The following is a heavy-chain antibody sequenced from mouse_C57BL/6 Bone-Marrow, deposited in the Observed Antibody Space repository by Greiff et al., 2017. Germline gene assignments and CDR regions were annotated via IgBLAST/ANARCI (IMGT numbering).Heavy chain of an antibody. Sequence: VQLQQSGAELVRPGTSVKVSCKASGYAFTNYLIEWVKQRPGQGLEWIGVINPGSGGTNYNEKFKGKATLTADKSSSTAYMQLSSLTSEDSAVYFCARWDYCAMDYWGQGTSVTVSS. V-gene: IGHV1-54*01. J-gene: IGHJ4*01. CDR3: ARWDYCAMDY. CDR1: GYAFTNYL. CDR2: INPGSGGT.